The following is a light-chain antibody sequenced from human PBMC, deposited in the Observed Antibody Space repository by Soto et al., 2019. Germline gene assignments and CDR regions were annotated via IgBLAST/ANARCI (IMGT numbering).Light chain of an antibody. J-gene: IGKJ1*01. CDR2: DAS. Sequence: EIVMTQSPATLSVSPGERATLSCRASPSVGNNLAWYQQKPGQAPRLLISDASSGATGIPARFSGTGSGTEFTLTISSLQSEDFAVYYCQQYDNWPETFGQGTKVDIK. CDR3: QQYDNWPET. CDR1: PSVGNN. V-gene: IGKV3-15*01.